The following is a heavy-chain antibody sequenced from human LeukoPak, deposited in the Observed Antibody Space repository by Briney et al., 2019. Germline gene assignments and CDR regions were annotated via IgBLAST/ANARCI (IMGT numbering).Heavy chain of an antibody. J-gene: IGHJ3*02. Sequence: PSETLSLTCTVSGGSISSYYWSWIRQPAGKGLGWIGRIYNSGNTNYNPSFKSRVTMSVDTSKNQFSLKLSSVTAADTAMYYCARDPDSSSWGYAFDIWGQGTMVTVSS. CDR1: GGSISSYY. V-gene: IGHV4-4*07. CDR3: ARDPDSSSWGYAFDI. CDR2: IYNSGNT. D-gene: IGHD6-13*01.